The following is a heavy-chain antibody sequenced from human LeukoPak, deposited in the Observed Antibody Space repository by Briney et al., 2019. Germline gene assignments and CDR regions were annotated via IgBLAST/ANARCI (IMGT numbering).Heavy chain of an antibody. CDR3: ARRVVVPAAPYYFDY. D-gene: IGHD2-2*01. J-gene: IGHJ4*02. CDR1: GFTFSSYG. CDR2: IGGRDGST. Sequence: PGGSLRLSCAASGFTFSSYGMSWVRQAPGKGLEWVSVIGGRDGSTYYADSVKGRFTISRDNAKNTLYLQMNSLRAEDTAVYYCARRVVVPAAPYYFDYWGQGTLVTVSS. V-gene: IGHV3-23*01.